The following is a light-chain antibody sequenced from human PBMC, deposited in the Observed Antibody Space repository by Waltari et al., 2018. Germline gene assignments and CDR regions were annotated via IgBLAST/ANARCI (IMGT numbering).Light chain of an antibody. CDR2: DVS. Sequence: QSAVTEPRPVSTAAGPSCHITCPGASSVVCGYNFFSWYQLHPVKAPNLMIYDVSKRPSGVPDRFSGSKSGNTASLTISGLQAEDEADYYCCSYAGGYSWVFGGGTKLTVL. J-gene: IGLJ3*02. CDR1: SSVVCGYNF. CDR3: CSYAGGYSWV. V-gene: IGLV2-11*02.